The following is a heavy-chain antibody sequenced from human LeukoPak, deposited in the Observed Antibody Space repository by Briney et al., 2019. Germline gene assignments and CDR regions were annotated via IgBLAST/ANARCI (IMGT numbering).Heavy chain of an antibody. D-gene: IGHD6-19*01. Sequence: SETLSLTCTVSGGSISSSSYYWRWIRQPPGKGLEWIGSIYYSGSTYYNPSLKSRVTISVDTSKNQFSLKLSSVTAADTAVYYCASAMSSGWYSDNYFAYWGQGTLVTVPS. CDR2: IYYSGST. CDR3: ASAMSSGWYSDNYFAY. V-gene: IGHV4-39*01. CDR1: GGSISSSSYY. J-gene: IGHJ4*02.